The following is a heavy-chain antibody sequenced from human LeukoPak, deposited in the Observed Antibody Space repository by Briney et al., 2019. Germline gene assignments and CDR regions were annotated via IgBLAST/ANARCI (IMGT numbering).Heavy chain of an antibody. CDR1: GYSFTSYW. J-gene: IGHJ5*02. CDR2: IYPGDSNT. V-gene: IGHV5-51*01. Sequence: GESLKISRKGLGYSFTSYWIGWVRQLPGKGLGWMGIIYPGDSNTRYSPSFQGQVTISADKSISSAYLQWSSLKASDTAMYYCARSLWFGEPNWFDPWGQGTLVTVSS. D-gene: IGHD3-10*01. CDR3: ARSLWFGEPNWFDP.